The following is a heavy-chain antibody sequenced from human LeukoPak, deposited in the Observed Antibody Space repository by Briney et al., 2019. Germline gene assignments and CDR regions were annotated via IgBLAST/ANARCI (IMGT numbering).Heavy chain of an antibody. CDR2: INPNSGGT. J-gene: IGHJ3*02. CDR3: ARDMYIVGITGPRSAFDI. V-gene: IGHV1-2*02. CDR1: GYTFTGYY. Sequence: GASVKVSCKASGYTFTGYYMHWVRQAPGQGLEWMGWINPNSGGTNYAQKFQGRVTMTRDTSISTAYMELSRLRSDDTAVYYCARDMYIVGITGPRSAFDIWGQGTMVTVSS. D-gene: IGHD1-20*01.